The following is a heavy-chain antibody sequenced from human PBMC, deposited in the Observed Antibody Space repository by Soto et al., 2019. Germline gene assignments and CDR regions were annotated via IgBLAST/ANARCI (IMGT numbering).Heavy chain of an antibody. Sequence: SETLSLTCAVYGGSFSGYYWSWIRQPPGKGLEWIGEINHSGSTNYNPSLKSRVTISVDTSKNQFSLKLSSVTAADTAVYYCAWGEQQLNYYYYGMDVWGQGTTVTVSS. J-gene: IGHJ6*02. CDR1: GGSFSGYY. D-gene: IGHD6-13*01. CDR2: INHSGST. V-gene: IGHV4-34*01. CDR3: AWGEQQLNYYYYGMDV.